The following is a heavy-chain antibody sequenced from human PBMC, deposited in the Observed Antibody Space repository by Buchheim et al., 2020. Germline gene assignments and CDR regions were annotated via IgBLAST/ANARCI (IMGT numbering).Heavy chain of an antibody. CDR3: ARDYLYGDLYYFDY. J-gene: IGHJ4*02. V-gene: IGHV3-33*01. Sequence: QVQLVESGGGVVQPGRSLRLSCAASGFTFSSYGMHWVRQAPGKGLEWVAVIWYDGSNKYYADSVKGRFTISRANSKNTLYLQMNSLRAEDTAVYYCARDYLYGDLYYFDYWGQGTL. CDR1: GFTFSSYG. D-gene: IGHD4-17*01. CDR2: IWYDGSNK.